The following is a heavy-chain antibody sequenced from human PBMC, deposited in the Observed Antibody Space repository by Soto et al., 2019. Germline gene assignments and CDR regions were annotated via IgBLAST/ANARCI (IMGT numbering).Heavy chain of an antibody. CDR1: GFTFSSYS. Sequence: GGSLRLSCAASGFTFSSYSMNWVRQAPGKGLEWVSYISSSSSTIYYADSVKGRFTISRDNAKNSLYLQMNSLRDEDTAVYYCAREGGRRALRFLEWLLYEGFDYWGQGTLVTVSS. D-gene: IGHD3-3*01. CDR3: AREGGRRALRFLEWLLYEGFDY. V-gene: IGHV3-48*02. J-gene: IGHJ4*02. CDR2: ISSSSSTI.